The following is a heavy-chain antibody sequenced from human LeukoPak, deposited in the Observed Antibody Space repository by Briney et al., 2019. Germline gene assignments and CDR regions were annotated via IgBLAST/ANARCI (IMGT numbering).Heavy chain of an antibody. Sequence: SETLSLTCTVSGYSISSGYYWGWIRPPPGKGLQWIGSIYHSGSTYYNPSLKSRVTISVDTSKNQFSLKLSSVTAADTAVYYCARYVYGSGSYYNVDAFDIWGQGTMVTVSS. CDR3: ARYVYGSGSYYNVDAFDI. CDR2: IYHSGST. CDR1: GYSISSGYY. J-gene: IGHJ3*02. V-gene: IGHV4-38-2*02. D-gene: IGHD3-10*01.